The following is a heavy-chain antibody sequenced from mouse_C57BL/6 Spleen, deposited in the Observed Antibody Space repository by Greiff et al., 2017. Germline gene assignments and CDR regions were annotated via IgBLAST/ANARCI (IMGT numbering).Heavy chain of an antibody. CDR3: ARQRFTTGGFAY. J-gene: IGHJ3*01. Sequence: VQLKESGGDLVKPGGSLKLSCAASGFTFSSYGMSWVRQTPDKRLEWVATISSGGSYTYYPDSVKGRFTISRDNAKNTLYLQMSSLKSEDTAMYYCARQRFTTGGFAYWGQGTLVTVSA. V-gene: IGHV5-6*01. CDR1: GFTFSSYG. D-gene: IGHD1-1*01. CDR2: ISSGGSYT.